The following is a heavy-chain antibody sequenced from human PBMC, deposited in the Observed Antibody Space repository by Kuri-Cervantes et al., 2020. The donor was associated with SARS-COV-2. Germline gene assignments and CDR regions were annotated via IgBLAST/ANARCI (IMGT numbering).Heavy chain of an antibody. V-gene: IGHV1-8*03. CDR2: MNPNSGNT. CDR1: GYTFTTYD. CDR3: ARVVGDCGGNFDY. J-gene: IGHJ4*02. D-gene: IGHD4-23*01. Sequence: ASVKVSCKASGYTFTTYDINWVRQATGQGLEWMGWMNPNSGNTGYAQKFQGRVTITADESTSTAYMELSSLRSEDTAVYYCARVVGDCGGNFDYWGQGTLVTVSS.